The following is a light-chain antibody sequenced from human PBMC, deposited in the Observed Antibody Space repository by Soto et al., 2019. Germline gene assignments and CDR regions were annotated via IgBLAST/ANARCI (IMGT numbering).Light chain of an antibody. CDR2: AAS. V-gene: IGKV3-20*01. CDR3: HQYGGSPFT. J-gene: IGKJ3*01. Sequence: EIVLTQSPGTLSLSPGERATLSCRASQSVSVNSLAWYQQKGGQAPRLLLYAASTRATGVPDRFSGTGSGTDFALTISRLETDDSAVYYCHQYGGSPFTFGPGTKVYIK. CDR1: QSVSVNS.